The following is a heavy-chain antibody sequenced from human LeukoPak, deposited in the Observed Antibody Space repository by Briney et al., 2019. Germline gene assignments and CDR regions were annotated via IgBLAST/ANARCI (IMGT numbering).Heavy chain of an antibody. V-gene: IGHV3-23*01. CDR3: AKRAAATKAFEI. CDR2: ISAGGST. J-gene: IGHJ3*02. Sequence: GGSLRLSCAASGFTLSSYAMSWVRQAPGKGLEWVSAISAGGSTYYADSVKGRFTISRDNSKSTLYLQMNSLSAEDTAVYYCAKRAAATKAFEIWGHGTMVTVSS. D-gene: IGHD2-15*01. CDR1: GFTLSSYA.